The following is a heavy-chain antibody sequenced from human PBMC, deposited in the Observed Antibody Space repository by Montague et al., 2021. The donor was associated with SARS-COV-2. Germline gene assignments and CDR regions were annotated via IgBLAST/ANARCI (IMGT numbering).Heavy chain of an antibody. CDR3: ARLLSWIAAAGTIHDIDY. V-gene: IGHV4-39*01. Sequence: SETLSLTCTVSGGSISSSSYYWCWIRQPPGKGLEWIGSIYYSGSTYYXPPLKSRVTRSVDTSKNQFSLKLSSVTAADTAVYYCARLLSWIAAAGTIHDIDYWGQGTLVTVSS. CDR2: IYYSGST. J-gene: IGHJ4*02. CDR1: GGSISSSSYY. D-gene: IGHD6-13*01.